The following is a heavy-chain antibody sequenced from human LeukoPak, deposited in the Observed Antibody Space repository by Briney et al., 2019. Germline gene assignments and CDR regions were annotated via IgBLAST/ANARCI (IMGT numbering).Heavy chain of an antibody. CDR2: INHSGST. Sequence: ASETLSLTCAVYGGSFSGYYWSWIRQPPGKGLEWIGEINHSGSTNYNPSLKSRVTISVDTSKNQFSLKLSSVTAADTAVYYCARAGAETGSSDGGDFDYWGQGTLVTVSS. V-gene: IGHV4-34*01. D-gene: IGHD3-10*01. CDR1: GGSFSGYY. CDR3: ARAGAETGSSDGGDFDY. J-gene: IGHJ4*02.